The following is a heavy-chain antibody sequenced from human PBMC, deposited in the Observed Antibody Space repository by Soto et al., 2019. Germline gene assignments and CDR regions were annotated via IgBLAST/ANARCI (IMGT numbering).Heavy chain of an antibody. Sequence: QVQLVQSGAEVKKPGASVKVSCKASGYTFTGYYMHWVRQAPGQGLEWMGWINPNSGGTNYAQKFQGWVTMTRDTXLXKAYMELSRLRSDDTAVYYCARSMGYYGSGSYWFDYWGQGTLVTVSS. CDR1: GYTFTGYY. V-gene: IGHV1-2*04. J-gene: IGHJ4*02. CDR2: INPNSGGT. CDR3: ARSMGYYGSGSYWFDY. D-gene: IGHD3-10*01.